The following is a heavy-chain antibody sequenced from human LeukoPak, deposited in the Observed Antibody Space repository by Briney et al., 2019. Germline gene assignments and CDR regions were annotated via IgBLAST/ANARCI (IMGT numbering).Heavy chain of an antibody. J-gene: IGHJ4*02. CDR3: ARATIYDSSGWFFDY. CDR1: GYTFTSYY. CDR2: INPSGGST. Sequence: GASVKVSCKASGYTFTSYYMHWVRQAPGQGLEWMGLINPSGGSTSYAQKFQGRVTMTRDTSTSTVYMELSSLRSEDTAVYYCARATIYDSSGWFFDYWGQGTLVTVSS. V-gene: IGHV1-46*01. D-gene: IGHD6-19*01.